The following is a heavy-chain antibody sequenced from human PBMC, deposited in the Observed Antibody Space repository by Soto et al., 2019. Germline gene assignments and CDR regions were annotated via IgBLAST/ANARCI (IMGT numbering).Heavy chain of an antibody. D-gene: IGHD3-10*01. CDR2: IHYSGST. CDR1: GGSISSGGAYY. J-gene: IGHJ4*02. CDR3: ARSPRGLGNFDY. Sequence: QVQLQESGPGLVKPSQTLSLTCAVSGGSISSGGAYYWSWIRQSPGKGLEWIAYIHYSGSTYYNSSLNSRITQSVDTAKNQFSLQVSSVTAADTAVYYCARSPRGLGNFDYWGQGTLVTVSS. V-gene: IGHV4-30-4*01.